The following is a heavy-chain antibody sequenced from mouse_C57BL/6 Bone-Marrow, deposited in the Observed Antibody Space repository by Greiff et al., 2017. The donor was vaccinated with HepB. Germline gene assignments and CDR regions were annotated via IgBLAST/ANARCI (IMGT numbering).Heavy chain of an antibody. CDR2: ISSGGDYI. D-gene: IGHD2-5*01. Sequence: EVKLMESGEGLVKPGGSLKLSCAASGFTFSSYAMSWVRQTPEKRLEWVAYISSGGDYIYYADTVKGRFTISRDNARNTLYLQMSSLKSEDTAMYYCTRDPYYSNYGVYFDYWGQGTTLTVSS. CDR3: TRDPYYSNYGVYFDY. CDR1: GFTFSSYA. J-gene: IGHJ2*01. V-gene: IGHV5-9-1*02.